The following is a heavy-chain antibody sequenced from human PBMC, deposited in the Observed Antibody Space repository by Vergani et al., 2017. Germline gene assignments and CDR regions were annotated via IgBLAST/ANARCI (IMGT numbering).Heavy chain of an antibody. CDR3: ARLRSAVVRGVQGATYYCYGLDV. D-gene: IGHD3-10*01. CDR1: GYSFTNYA. Sequence: QVQLVQSGSELKKPGASVKISCKTSGYSFTNYAINWLRQAPGQGLEWMGKINTNTGNPTYAQGFTGRFVFSLDRPASAANLQISGLKTEDTAVYFCARLRSAVVRGVQGATYYCYGLDVWGQATTVNVSS. CDR2: INTNTGNP. V-gene: IGHV7-4-1*02. J-gene: IGHJ6*02.